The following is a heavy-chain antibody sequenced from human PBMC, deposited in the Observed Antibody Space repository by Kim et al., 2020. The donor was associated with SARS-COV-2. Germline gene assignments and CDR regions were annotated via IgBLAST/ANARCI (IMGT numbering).Heavy chain of an antibody. Sequence: SETLSLTCTVSGGSISTNDYLWGWIRQAPGKGLEWIAATSYSGTTYNSPSLKSRITIYVDTSKNQIFLRLSSVTAADTSVYYCARLTRGSGTRFDSWGLGTLVTVSS. D-gene: IGHD1-1*01. CDR3: ARLTRGSGTRFDS. J-gene: IGHJ4*02. CDR1: GGSISTNDYL. CDR2: TSYSGTT. V-gene: IGHV4-39*01.